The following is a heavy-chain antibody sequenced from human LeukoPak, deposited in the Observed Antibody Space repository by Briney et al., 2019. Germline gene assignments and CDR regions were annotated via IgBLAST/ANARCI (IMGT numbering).Heavy chain of an antibody. D-gene: IGHD3-22*01. CDR3: ARRSDYYYDSSGVGTCYFDY. J-gene: IGHJ4*02. CDR1: GYTFTGYY. CDR2: INPNSGGT. V-gene: IGHV1-2*02. Sequence: ASVKVSCKASGYTFTGYYMHWVRQASGQGLEWMGWINPNSGGTNYAQKFQGRVTMTRDTSISTAYMELSRLRSDDTAVYYCARRSDYYYDSSGVGTCYFDYWGQGTLVTVSS.